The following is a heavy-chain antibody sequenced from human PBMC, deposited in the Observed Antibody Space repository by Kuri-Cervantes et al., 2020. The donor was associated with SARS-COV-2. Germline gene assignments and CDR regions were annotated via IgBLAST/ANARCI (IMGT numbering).Heavy chain of an antibody. Sequence: GESLKISCAASGFTFSSYEMNWVRQASGKGLEWVSYISSSGSTIYYADSVKGRFTISRDNAKNSLYLQMNSLRAEDTAVYYCARVVIPAALDYWGQGTLVTVSS. CDR2: ISSSGSTI. V-gene: IGHV3-48*03. CDR3: ARVVIPAALDY. CDR1: GFTFSSYE. D-gene: IGHD2-2*01. J-gene: IGHJ4*02.